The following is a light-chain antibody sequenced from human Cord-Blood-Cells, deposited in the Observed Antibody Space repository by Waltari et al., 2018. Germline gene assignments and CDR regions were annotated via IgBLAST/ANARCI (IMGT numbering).Light chain of an antibody. CDR3: QQRSNWPRALT. V-gene: IGKV3-11*02. J-gene: IGKJ4*01. Sequence: EIVLTQSPATMSLSPGERATLPCRASQSVSSYLAWYQQKPGQAPRLLIYDASNRATGIQAMFSGMGSGRDFTLTISGLGPEDFAVYYCQQRSNWPRALTFGGGTNVESK. CDR2: DAS. CDR1: QSVSSY.